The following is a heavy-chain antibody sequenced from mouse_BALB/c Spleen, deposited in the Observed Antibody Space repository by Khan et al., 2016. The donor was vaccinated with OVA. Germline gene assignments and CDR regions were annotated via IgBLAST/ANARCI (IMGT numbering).Heavy chain of an antibody. D-gene: IGHD2-1*01. J-gene: IGHJ3*01. V-gene: IGHV9-3-1*01. CDR3: ARSDCNYKFTY. Sequence: QIQLVQSGPELKKPGETVKISCKASGYAFTDYGMNWVKQAPGKGLKWMGWINTYTGESTYVDDFKGRLAISLETSASTAYLQVSNLKNEDTATYFCARSDCNYKFTYWGQGTLVTVSA. CDR2: INTYTGES. CDR1: GYAFTDYG.